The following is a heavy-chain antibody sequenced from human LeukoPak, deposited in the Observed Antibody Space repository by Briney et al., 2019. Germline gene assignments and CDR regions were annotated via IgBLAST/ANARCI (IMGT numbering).Heavy chain of an antibody. CDR1: GSTFIANE. J-gene: IGHJ4*02. CDR2: IGIRDDT. V-gene: IGHV3-13*01. CDR3: RGGIQVSGIDEFDY. Sequence: GGSLRLSCAALGSTFIANEMHWARQVIGKGLEWVSAIGIRDDTHYSGSVKGRFTISRENAESSLYLQMNSLRAEDTAVYYARGGIQVSGIDEFDYWGQGTLVTVSS. D-gene: IGHD6-19*01.